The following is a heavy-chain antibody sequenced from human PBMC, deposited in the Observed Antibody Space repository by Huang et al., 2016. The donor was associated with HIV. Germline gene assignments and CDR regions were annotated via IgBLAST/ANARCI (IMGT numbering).Heavy chain of an antibody. CDR2: IDYSGST. Sequence: QLQLQESGPGLVKPSETLSLTCTVSGGSISSSSYYWGWLRQPPGQGLEWIGRIDYSGSTYYNPSLKRRVTISVDTSKNQFSLKLSSVTAADTAVYYCARHPDYDFWSGYPFFDYWGQGTLVTVSS. CDR3: ARHPDYDFWSGYPFFDY. V-gene: IGHV4-39*01. CDR1: GGSISSSSYY. J-gene: IGHJ4*02. D-gene: IGHD3-3*01.